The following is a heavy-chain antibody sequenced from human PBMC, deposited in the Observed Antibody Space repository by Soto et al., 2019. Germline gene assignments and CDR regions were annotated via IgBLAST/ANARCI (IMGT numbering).Heavy chain of an antibody. CDR2: INQSGSP. D-gene: IGHD2-15*01. J-gene: IGHJ5*02. V-gene: IGHV4-4*02. CDR1: SGTISSSNW. Sequence: QVQLQESGPGLVKPSGTLSLTCAVSSGTISSSNWWTWVRQPPGKGLEWIGEINQSGSPNYNPSLRSRVTISVDKSKSQFLLTLSSVTAADTGIYYCAGLGMVAAHREFDPWGQGTLVTVSS. CDR3: AGLGMVAAHREFDP.